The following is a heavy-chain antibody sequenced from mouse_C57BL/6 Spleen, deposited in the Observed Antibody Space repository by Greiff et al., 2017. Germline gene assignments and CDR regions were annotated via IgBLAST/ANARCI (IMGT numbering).Heavy chain of an antibody. V-gene: IGHV5-12*01. Sequence: EVQLVESGGGLVQPGGSLKISCAASGFTFSDYYMYWVRQTPEKRLEWVAYISNGGGSTYYPDTVKGRFTISRDTAKNTLYLQMSRLKSEDTAMYYCARPLYYGSLYYAMDYWGQGTSVTVSS. J-gene: IGHJ4*01. D-gene: IGHD2-1*01. CDR1: GFTFSDYY. CDR2: ISNGGGST. CDR3: ARPLYYGSLYYAMDY.